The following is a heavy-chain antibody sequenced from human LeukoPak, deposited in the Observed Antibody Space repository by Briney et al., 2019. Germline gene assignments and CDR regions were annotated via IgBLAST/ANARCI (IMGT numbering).Heavy chain of an antibody. J-gene: IGHJ4*02. Sequence: GGSLRLSCAASGFTFSSYSMNWVRQAPGKGLEWVSFISTSSIYIYYADSVKGRFTVSRDDAKTSVYLHMTGLRAEDTGVYYCARARFRGFDYWGQGALVTVSS. V-gene: IGHV3-21*01. D-gene: IGHD2-21*01. CDR1: GFTFSSYS. CDR3: ARARFRGFDY. CDR2: ISTSSIYI.